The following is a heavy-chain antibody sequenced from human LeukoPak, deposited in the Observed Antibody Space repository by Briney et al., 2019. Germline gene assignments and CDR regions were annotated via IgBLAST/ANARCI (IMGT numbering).Heavy chain of an antibody. V-gene: IGHV1-18*01. CDR2: ISAYNGNT. CDR3: ARIKGIAAAGHLGFDP. CDR1: GYTFTSYG. D-gene: IGHD6-13*01. Sequence: ASVKVSCKASGYTFTSYGISWVRQAPGQGLEWMGWISAYNGNTNYAQKLQGRVTMTTDTSTSTAYMELRSLRSDDTAVYYCARIKGIAAAGHLGFDPWGQGTLVTVPS. J-gene: IGHJ5*02.